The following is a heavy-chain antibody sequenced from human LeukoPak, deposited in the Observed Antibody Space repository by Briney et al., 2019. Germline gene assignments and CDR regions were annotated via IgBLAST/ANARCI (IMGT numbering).Heavy chain of an antibody. CDR1: GYSISSGYY. CDR2: IYHSGST. CDR3: ARVIDIPYYYGMDV. D-gene: IGHD3-16*02. Sequence: PSETLSLTCAVSGYSISSGYYWGWIRQPPGKGLEWIGSIYHSGSTYYNPSLKSRVTISVDTSKNQFSPKLSSVTAADTAVYYCARVIDIPYYYGMDVWGKGTTVTVSS. J-gene: IGHJ6*04. V-gene: IGHV4-38-2*01.